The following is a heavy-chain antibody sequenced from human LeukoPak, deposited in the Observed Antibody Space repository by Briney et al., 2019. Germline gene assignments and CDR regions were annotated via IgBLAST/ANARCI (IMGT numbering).Heavy chain of an antibody. Sequence: PGGTLRLSCAASGFTFSSYAVSWVRQAPGKGLEWASYISGSGDNTYYAVTVRGRYTISRDNSKNTLYLQMTSLRAEDTAGYFCAKDGDLGYCSGGSCYSAYWGQGTLVTVSS. CDR1: GFTFSSYA. V-gene: IGHV3-23*01. CDR3: AKDGDLGYCSGGSCYSAY. CDR2: ISGSGDNT. J-gene: IGHJ4*02. D-gene: IGHD2-15*01.